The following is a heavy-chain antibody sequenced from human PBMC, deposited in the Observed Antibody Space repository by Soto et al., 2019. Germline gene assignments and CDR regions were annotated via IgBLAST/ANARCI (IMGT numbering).Heavy chain of an antibody. J-gene: IGHJ4*02. CDR2: IYYSGST. CDR1: GGSVSSGSYY. CDR3: ARVADSSGYWNYFDY. V-gene: IGHV4-61*01. Sequence: QVQLQESGPGLVKPSETLSLTCTVSGGSVSSGSYYWSWIRQPPGKGLEWIGYIYYSGSTNYNPSLKSRVTISVDTSKNQFSLKLSSVTAADTAVYYCARVADSSGYWNYFDYWGQGTLVTVSS. D-gene: IGHD3-22*01.